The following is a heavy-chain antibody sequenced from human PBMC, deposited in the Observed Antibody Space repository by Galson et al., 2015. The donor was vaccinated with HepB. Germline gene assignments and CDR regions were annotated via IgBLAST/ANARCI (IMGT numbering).Heavy chain of an antibody. CDR1: GFTFRNFG. J-gene: IGHJ4*02. CDR2: IRYDGSDE. V-gene: IGHV3-30*02. D-gene: IGHD2-15*01. CDR3: ARRPDCSGGDCYWGGPDY. Sequence: SLRLSCAASGFTFRNFGMHWVRQAPGKGLDWVAFIRYDGSDEYYADSVQGRFTISRDSSKNMLFLQMNSLRTDDTAVYYCARRPDCSGGDCYWGGPDYWGQGTLVIVSS.